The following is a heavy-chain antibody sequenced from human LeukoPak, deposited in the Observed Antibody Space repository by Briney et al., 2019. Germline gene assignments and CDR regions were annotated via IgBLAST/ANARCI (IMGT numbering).Heavy chain of an antibody. CDR1: GYTFTSYD. V-gene: IGHV1-8*01. J-gene: IGHJ5*02. CDR3: ARNLLLWFGESSSDCFDP. Sequence: ASVKVSCKASGYTFTSYDINWVRQATGQGLEWMGWMNPNSGNTGYAQKFQGRVTMTRNTSISTAYMALSSLRSEDTAVYYCARNLLLWFGESSSDCFDPWGQGTLVTVSS. CDR2: MNPNSGNT. D-gene: IGHD3-10*01.